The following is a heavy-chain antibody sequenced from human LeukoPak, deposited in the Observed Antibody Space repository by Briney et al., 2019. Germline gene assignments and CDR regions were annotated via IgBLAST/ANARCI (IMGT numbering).Heavy chain of an antibody. CDR3: ARPAYYYDSSGYYEDGRFDY. D-gene: IGHD3-22*01. V-gene: IGHV1-46*03. Sequence: ASVKVSCKASGYTFTSYYMHWVRQAPGQGLEWMGIINPSGGSTSYAQKFQGRVTMTRDTSTSTVYMELSSLRSEDTAVYYCARPAYYYDSSGYYEDGRFDYWGQRTLVTVSS. CDR2: INPSGGST. CDR1: GYTFTSYY. J-gene: IGHJ4*02.